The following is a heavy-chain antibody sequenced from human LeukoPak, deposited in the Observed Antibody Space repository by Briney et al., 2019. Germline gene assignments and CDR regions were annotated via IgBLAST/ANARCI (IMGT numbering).Heavy chain of an antibody. CDR1: GGSIISNY. CDR3: ARLKFYDSTGYSPGYYMDV. J-gene: IGHJ6*03. Sequence: SETLSLSCTVSGGSIISNYWNWIRQPAGKGLEWIGRIYGSGITDYNPSLKSRVTMSLDTSKKQFSLKLRSVTAADTAVYYCARLKFYDSTGYSPGYYMDVWGKGTTVTVFS. V-gene: IGHV4-4*07. CDR2: IYGSGIT. D-gene: IGHD3-22*01.